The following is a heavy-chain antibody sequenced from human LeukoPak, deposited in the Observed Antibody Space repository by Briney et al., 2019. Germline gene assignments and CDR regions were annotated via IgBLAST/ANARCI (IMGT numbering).Heavy chain of an antibody. D-gene: IGHD2-21*01. CDR3: ITPLPYSAQ. J-gene: IGHJ4*02. V-gene: IGHV3-15*01. CDR2: IKPKTDGETT. Sequence: GGSLRLSCAASGFTVSSNYMSWVRQAPGKGLEWVGRIKPKTDGETTEYAAPVKDRFSISRDDSKSMMYLQMNSLKTEDTAVYYCITPLPYSAQGGQGTLVTVSS. CDR1: GFTVSSNY.